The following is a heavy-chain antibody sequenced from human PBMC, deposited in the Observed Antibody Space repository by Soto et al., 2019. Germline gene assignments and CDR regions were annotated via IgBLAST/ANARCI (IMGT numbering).Heavy chain of an antibody. CDR1: GFTFSSYG. V-gene: IGHV3-33*01. Sequence: SLRLSCAASGFTFSSYGMHWVRQAPGKGLEWVAVIWYDGSNKYYADSVKGRFTISRDNSKNTLYLQMNSLRAEDTAVYYCAREPVAAARYYGMDVWGQGTTVTVSS. CDR2: IWYDGSNK. J-gene: IGHJ6*02. D-gene: IGHD6-13*01. CDR3: AREPVAAARYYGMDV.